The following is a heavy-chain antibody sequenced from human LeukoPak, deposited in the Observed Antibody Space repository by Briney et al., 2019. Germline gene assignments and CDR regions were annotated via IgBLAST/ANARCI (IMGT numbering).Heavy chain of an antibody. V-gene: IGHV1-8*01. D-gene: IGHD6-19*01. J-gene: IGHJ4*02. CDR2: VSPDSGDT. Sequence: ASVKVSCKASGYTYTNNDINWVRQATGQGIEWMGWVSPDSGDTGYAPNFRGRVTMTTDTSINTAYMELTSLTSEDTAIYYCTRGRAAGDWGQGTLVTVSS. CDR3: TRGRAAGD. CDR1: GYTYTNND.